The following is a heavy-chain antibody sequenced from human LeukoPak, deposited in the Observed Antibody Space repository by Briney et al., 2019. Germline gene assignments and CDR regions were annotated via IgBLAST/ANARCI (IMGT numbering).Heavy chain of an antibody. Sequence: ASVKVSCRASGYTFTSYGISWVRQAPGQGLEWMGWISAYNGNTNYAQKLQGRVTMTTDTSTSTAYMELRSLRSDVTAVYYCARDIEQLWLLRVVSSVFDYWGQGTLVTVSS. CDR1: GYTFTSYG. D-gene: IGHD5-18*01. CDR3: ARDIEQLWLLRVVSSVFDY. V-gene: IGHV1-18*01. CDR2: ISAYNGNT. J-gene: IGHJ4*02.